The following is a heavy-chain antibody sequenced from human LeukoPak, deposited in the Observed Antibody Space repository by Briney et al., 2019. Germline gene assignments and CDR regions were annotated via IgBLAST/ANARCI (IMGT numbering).Heavy chain of an antibody. CDR1: GYTFTSYY. V-gene: IGHV1-18*04. CDR3: AREVGATKSFDY. D-gene: IGHD1-26*01. Sequence: ASVKVSCKASGYTFTSYYMHWVRQAPGQGLEWMGWISAYNGNTNYAQKLQGRVTMTTDTSTSTAYMELRSLRSDDTAVYYCAREVGATKSFDYWGQGTLVTVSS. CDR2: ISAYNGNT. J-gene: IGHJ4*02.